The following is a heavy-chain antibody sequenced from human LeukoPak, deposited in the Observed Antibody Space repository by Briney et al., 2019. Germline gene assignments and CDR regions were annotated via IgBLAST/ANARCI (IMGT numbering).Heavy chain of an antibody. CDR2: ISDRGSRT. CDR1: GITLSNYG. D-gene: IGHD3-22*01. J-gene: IGHJ4*02. CDR3: AKRGVVIRVILVGFHKEAYYFDS. V-gene: IGHV3-23*01. Sequence: GGSLRLSCAVSGITLSNYGMSWVRQGPGKGLEWVAGISDRGSRTNYADSVKGRFTISTDHPKNTLYLQMNSLRAEDTAVYFCAKRGVVIRVILVGFHKEAYYFDSWGQGALVTVSS.